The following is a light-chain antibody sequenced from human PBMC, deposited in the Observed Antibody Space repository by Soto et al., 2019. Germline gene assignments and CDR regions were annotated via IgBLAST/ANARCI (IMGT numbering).Light chain of an antibody. J-gene: IGLJ1*01. CDR3: SSYAGSNNFV. CDR2: EVS. Sequence: QSVLAQPPSASGSPGQSVTISCTGTSSDVGGYNSVSWYQQHPGKAPKLMIYEVSKRPSGVPDRFSGSKSGNTASLTVSGLQAEYEADYYCSSYAGSNNFVFGTGTKVTVL. V-gene: IGLV2-8*01. CDR1: SSDVGGYNS.